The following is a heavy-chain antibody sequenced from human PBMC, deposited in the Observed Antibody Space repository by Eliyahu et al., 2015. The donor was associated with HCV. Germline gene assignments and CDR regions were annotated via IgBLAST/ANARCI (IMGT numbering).Heavy chain of an antibody. Sequence: MGIINPSGGSTSYAQKFQGRVTMTRDTSTSTVYMELSSLRSEDTAVYYCARTMTAGWIVPAATDRSYDYWGQGTLVTVSS. CDR3: ARTMTAGWIVPAATDRSYDY. V-gene: IGHV1-46*03. J-gene: IGHJ4*02. CDR2: INPSGGST. D-gene: IGHD2-2*01.